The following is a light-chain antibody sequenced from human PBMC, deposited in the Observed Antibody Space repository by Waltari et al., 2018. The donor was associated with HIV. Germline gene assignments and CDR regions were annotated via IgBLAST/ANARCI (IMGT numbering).Light chain of an antibody. V-gene: IGKV3-15*01. CDR2: AAS. CDR3: QQYNKWPPFT. CDR1: QSVSGN. J-gene: IGKJ4*01. Sequence: EIVMTQSPATLSLSPGERATLSCRASQSVSGNLAWYQQRPGQAPRLLIYAASTRATGIPARFSGSGSGTEFTLTISSLQSEDFAVYYCQQYNKWPPFTFGGGTKVEIK.